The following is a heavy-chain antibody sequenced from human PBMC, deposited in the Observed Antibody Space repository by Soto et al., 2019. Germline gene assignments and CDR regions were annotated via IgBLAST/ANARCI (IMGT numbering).Heavy chain of an antibody. CDR2: IKQDATEK. Sequence: EVQLVESGGGLVQPGGSLRLSCAASEFTFSTYWMTWVRQAPGKGLEWVANIKQDATEKYYVDSVKGRFTISRDNAKNSLYLQMNSLRDEDTAVYYCARGDMDVWGKGTTVTVSS. V-gene: IGHV3-7*01. CDR3: ARGDMDV. CDR1: EFTFSTYW. J-gene: IGHJ6*03.